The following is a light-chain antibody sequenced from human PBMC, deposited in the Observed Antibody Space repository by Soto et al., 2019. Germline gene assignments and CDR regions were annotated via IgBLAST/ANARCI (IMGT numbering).Light chain of an antibody. V-gene: IGKV3-11*01. CDR1: QSVSRY. Sequence: EIVLTQSPATLSLSPGERATLSCRASQSVSRYLAWYQQKPGQAPRLLIYDASNRATGIPARFSGSGSGTDFTHTISSLEPEDFAVYYCQQRSNWPRLTFGGGTKVDIK. J-gene: IGKJ4*01. CDR3: QQRSNWPRLT. CDR2: DAS.